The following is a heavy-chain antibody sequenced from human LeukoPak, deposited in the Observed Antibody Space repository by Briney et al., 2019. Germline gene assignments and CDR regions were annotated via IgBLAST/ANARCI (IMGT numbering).Heavy chain of an antibody. V-gene: IGHV3-23*01. Sequence: GGSLRLSCAASGFTFSFYAMSWVRQAPGKGLEWVSAISGSGGSTYYADSVKGRFTISRDNSKNTLYLQMNSLRAEDTAVYYCAKFAGRYYYDSSGYYFDYWGQGTLVTVSS. J-gene: IGHJ4*02. D-gene: IGHD3-22*01. CDR2: ISGSGGST. CDR1: GFTFSFYA. CDR3: AKFAGRYYYDSSGYYFDY.